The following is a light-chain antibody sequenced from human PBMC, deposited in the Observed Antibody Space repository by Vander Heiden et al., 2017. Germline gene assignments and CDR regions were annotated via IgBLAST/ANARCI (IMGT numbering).Light chain of an antibody. CDR1: SSNIGSRT. CDR3: SAWDNSLNAWV. CDR2: SNN. Sequence: QSVLTQPPSALGTPGQRVTIPCSGSSSNIGSRTLNWYQQLPGTAPKLHIYSNNQRPSGVPDRISASKSGTSASLAVSGLQSEDEADYYCSAWDNSLNAWVFGGGTKLTVL. J-gene: IGLJ3*02. V-gene: IGLV1-44*01.